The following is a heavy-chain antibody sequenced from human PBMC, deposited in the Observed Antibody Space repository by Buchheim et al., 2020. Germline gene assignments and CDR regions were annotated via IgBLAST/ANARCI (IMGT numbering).Heavy chain of an antibody. CDR2: INHSGST. D-gene: IGHD3-10*01. Sequence: QVQLQQWGAGLLKPSETLSLTCAVYGGSFSGYYLSWIRQPPGKGLEWIGEINHSGSTNYNPSLKSRVTISVDTSKNQFSLKLSSVTAADTAVYYCARGRTYYYGSGSYYTNYYYYYMDVWGKGTT. V-gene: IGHV4-34*01. J-gene: IGHJ6*03. CDR1: GGSFSGYY. CDR3: ARGRTYYYGSGSYYTNYYYYYMDV.